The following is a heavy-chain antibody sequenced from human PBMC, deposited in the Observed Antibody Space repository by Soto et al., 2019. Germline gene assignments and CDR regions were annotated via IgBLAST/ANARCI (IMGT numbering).Heavy chain of an antibody. J-gene: IGHJ3*02. V-gene: IGHV4-30-4*01. CDR3: ARGEVLDPCDI. CDR1: GGSISSGNYY. CDR2: IYYSGSI. Sequence: QVQLQESGPGLVKPSQTLSLTCTVSGGSISSGNYYWSWIRQPPGKGLEWIGYIYYSGSIYYNSSLKSRVIISVDTSKNQFSLKLSSVTAADTAVYFCARGEVLDPCDIWGQGTMVTVSS.